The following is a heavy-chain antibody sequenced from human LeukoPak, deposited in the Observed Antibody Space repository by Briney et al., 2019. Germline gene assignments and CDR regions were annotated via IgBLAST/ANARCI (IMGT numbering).Heavy chain of an antibody. J-gene: IGHJ4*02. D-gene: IGHD1-26*01. CDR1: GFTFSSYS. V-gene: IGHV3-21*01. Sequence: GGSLRLSCAASGFTFSSYSMNWVRQAPGKGLEWVSSISSSSSYIYYADSVKGRFTISRDNAKNSLYLQMNSLRAEDTAVYYCARVGRSYSGSYGNYWGQGTLVTVSS. CDR3: ARVGRSYSGSYGNY. CDR2: ISSSSSYI.